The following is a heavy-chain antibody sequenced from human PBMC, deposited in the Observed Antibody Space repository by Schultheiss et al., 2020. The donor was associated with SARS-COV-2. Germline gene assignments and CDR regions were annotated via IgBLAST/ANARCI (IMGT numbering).Heavy chain of an antibody. CDR1: GFTFSSYA. D-gene: IGHD1/OR15-1a*01. CDR3: ARGQGNMNGLYYFDS. V-gene: IGHV3-23*01. Sequence: GGSLRLSCAASGFTFSSYAMSWVRQAPGKGLEWVSAISGSGGSTYYADSVKGRFSISRDNSKNSLYLQMRNLRAEDTAVYFCARGQGNMNGLYYFDSWGQGTLVTVSS. CDR2: ISGSGGST. J-gene: IGHJ4*02.